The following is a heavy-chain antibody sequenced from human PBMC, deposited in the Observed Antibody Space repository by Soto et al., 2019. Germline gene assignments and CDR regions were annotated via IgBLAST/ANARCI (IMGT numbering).Heavy chain of an antibody. V-gene: IGHV1-3*01. CDR2: INAGNGNT. Sequence: DSVKVSCKASGYTFTRYAIHWVRQAPGQRLEWMGWINAGNGNTKYSQKFQGRVTITRDTSATTAYMELSSLRSEDTALYYCAREVITAAFEIWGHGTMVTVSS. J-gene: IGHJ3*02. CDR1: GYTFTRYA. CDR3: AREVITAAFEI. D-gene: IGHD3-16*01.